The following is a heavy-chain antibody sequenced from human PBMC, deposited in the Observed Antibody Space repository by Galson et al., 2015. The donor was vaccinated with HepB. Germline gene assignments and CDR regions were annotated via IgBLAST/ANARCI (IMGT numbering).Heavy chain of an antibody. V-gene: IGHV5-10-1*01. Sequence: QSGAEVKKPGESLRISCQGSGYSFTSYWISWVRQKPGKGLEWMGRIDPSDSYTNYSPSSQGHVTISADKSIATAYLQWSSLKASDTAMYYCARLVCSRTSCQYYFDSWGQGTLVTVSS. CDR3: ARLVCSRTSCQYYFDS. CDR1: GYSFTSYW. D-gene: IGHD2-2*01. J-gene: IGHJ4*02. CDR2: IDPSDSYT.